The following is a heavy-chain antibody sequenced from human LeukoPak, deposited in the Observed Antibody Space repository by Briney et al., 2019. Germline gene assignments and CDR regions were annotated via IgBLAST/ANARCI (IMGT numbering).Heavy chain of an antibody. Sequence: ASVKVSCKASGGTFSSYAISWVRQAPGQGLEWMGRIIPILGIANYAQKFQGRVTITADKSTSTAYMELSSLRSEDTAVYYCAREPSGLLFDYWGLGTLVTVSS. CDR1: GGTFSSYA. CDR3: AREPSGLLFDY. D-gene: IGHD6-25*01. CDR2: IIPILGIA. J-gene: IGHJ4*02. V-gene: IGHV1-69*04.